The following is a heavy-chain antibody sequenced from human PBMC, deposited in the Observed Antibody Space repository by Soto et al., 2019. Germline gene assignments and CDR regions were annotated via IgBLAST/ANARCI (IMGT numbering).Heavy chain of an antibody. D-gene: IGHD3-3*01. Sequence: QLHLVQSGAVVKKPGASVTVSCSASGYPVTAYYMHWVRQAPGRGLEWMGGVNPATGAAKYTQSFQGRVTMPRDTSTSTVFMDLSGLTSADTAVFYCASGGGVGVAGSAAFDMWGQGTLVTVSS. J-gene: IGHJ3*02. V-gene: IGHV1-2*02. CDR3: ASGGGVGVAGSAAFDM. CDR2: VNPATGAA. CDR1: GYPVTAYY.